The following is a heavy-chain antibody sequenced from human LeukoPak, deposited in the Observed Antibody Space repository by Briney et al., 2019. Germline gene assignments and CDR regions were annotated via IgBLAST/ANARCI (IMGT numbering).Heavy chain of an antibody. D-gene: IGHD3-3*01. CDR3: ARGRTYYDPLYYYYMDV. CDR1: GGSISSYY. CDR2: IYYSGST. V-gene: IGHV4-59*01. Sequence: SETLSLTCTVSGGSISSYYWSWIRQPPGKGLEGIGYIYYSGSTNYNPSLKSRVTISVDTSKNQFSLKLSSVTAADTAVYYCARGRTYYDPLYYYYMDVWGKGTTVTVSS. J-gene: IGHJ6*03.